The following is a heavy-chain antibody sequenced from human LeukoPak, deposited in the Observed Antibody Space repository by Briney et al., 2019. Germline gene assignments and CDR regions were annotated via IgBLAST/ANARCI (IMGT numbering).Heavy chain of an antibody. CDR2: IDIYTGNI. D-gene: IGHD5-24*01. Sequence: GASVKVSCQASGYNFVTYGINWVRQAHGQGLEWMGWIDIYTGNIDYAQRFQGGVTMTADTSTSTVYMELTSLTSDDTAVYYCARVEGANIGDGFDLWGQGTQVTVAS. J-gene: IGHJ3*01. CDR3: ARVEGANIGDGFDL. CDR1: GYNFVTYG. V-gene: IGHV1-18*01.